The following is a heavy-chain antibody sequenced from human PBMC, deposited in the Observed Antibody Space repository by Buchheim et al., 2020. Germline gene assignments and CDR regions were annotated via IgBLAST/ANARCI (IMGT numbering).Heavy chain of an antibody. V-gene: IGHV3-48*03. CDR1: GFTFSNYE. D-gene: IGHD5-24*01. Sequence: VESGGGLVQPGGSLRLSCAASGFTFSNYEMNWVRQAPGKGLEWISYINRGGSITYYADSVKGRFTVSRDDADNSLYLQINSLIVDDTAVYYCARDGGYNPFDSWGQGTL. CDR3: ARDGGYNPFDS. J-gene: IGHJ4*02. CDR2: INRGGSIT.